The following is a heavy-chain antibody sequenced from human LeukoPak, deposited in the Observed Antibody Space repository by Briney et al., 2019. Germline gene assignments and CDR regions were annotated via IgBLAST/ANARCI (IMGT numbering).Heavy chain of an antibody. CDR1: GGSISSYY. CDR2: IYYSGST. D-gene: IGHD3-3*01. V-gene: IGHV4-59*01. J-gene: IGHJ5*02. Sequence: SETLSLTCTVSGGSISSYYWSWIRQPPVKGLEWIGYIYYSGSTNYNPSLKSRVTISVDTSKNQFSLKLSSVTAADTAVYYCARETPMNTIFGVVKGSWFDPWGQGTLVTVSS. CDR3: ARETPMNTIFGVVKGSWFDP.